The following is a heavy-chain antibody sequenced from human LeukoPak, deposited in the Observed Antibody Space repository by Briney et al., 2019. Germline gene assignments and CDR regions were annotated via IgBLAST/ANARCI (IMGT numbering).Heavy chain of an antibody. CDR2: INYNGNNK. D-gene: IGHD3-10*01. V-gene: IGHV3-30*02. J-gene: IGHJ4*02. Sequence: PGGSLRLSCAASGFSFSSYGIHWVRQAPGKGLEWVAFINYNGNNKYYADSVKGRFTISRDNSKNTVYLEMNSLRDGDTAVYYCARDRDTRSYYKLYWGQGTLVTVSS. CDR1: GFSFSSYG. CDR3: ARDRDTRSYYKLY.